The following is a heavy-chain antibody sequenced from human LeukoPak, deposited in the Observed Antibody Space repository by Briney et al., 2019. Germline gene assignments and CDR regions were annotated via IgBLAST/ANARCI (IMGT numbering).Heavy chain of an antibody. D-gene: IGHD6-6*01. V-gene: IGHV3-7*01. J-gene: IGHJ4*02. CDR2: INQDGSVK. CDR1: GFIFSNYW. Sequence: GGSLRLSCAASGFIFSNYWMSWVRQAPGKGLEWVANINQDGSVKYYVDSVKGRFTISRDNAKNSVYLQVDSPRTEDTAVYLCARIGYSSSSFDYWGQGTLVTVSS. CDR3: ARIGYSSSSFDY.